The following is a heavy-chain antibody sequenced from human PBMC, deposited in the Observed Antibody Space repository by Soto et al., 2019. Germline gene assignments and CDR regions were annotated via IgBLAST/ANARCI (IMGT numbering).Heavy chain of an antibody. V-gene: IGHV4-31*03. CDR3: ARGGIAAAAPPDY. Sequence: QVQLQESGPGLVKPSQTLSLTCTVSGGSISSGGYYWSWIRQHPGKGLEWIGYIYYSGSTYYNPSLKLRVTISVDTSKNTCSVKLSSVTAADTAVYYCARGGIAAAAPPDYWGQGTPVTVSS. CDR2: IYYSGST. J-gene: IGHJ4*02. CDR1: GGSISSGGYY. D-gene: IGHD6-13*01.